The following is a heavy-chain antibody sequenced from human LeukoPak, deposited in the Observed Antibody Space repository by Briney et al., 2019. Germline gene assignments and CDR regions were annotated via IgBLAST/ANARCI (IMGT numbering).Heavy chain of an antibody. V-gene: IGHV1-2*02. CDR3: ARVRDKATYYGMDV. CDR2: INPNSGGT. Sequence: ASVKVSCKASGYTFTGYSMHWVRQAPGQGLEWMGWINPNSGGTNYAQKFQGRVTMTRDASTSTAYMELSRLRSDDTAVYYCARVRDKATYYGMDVWGQGTTVTVPS. CDR1: GYTFTGYS. J-gene: IGHJ6*02. D-gene: IGHD5-24*01.